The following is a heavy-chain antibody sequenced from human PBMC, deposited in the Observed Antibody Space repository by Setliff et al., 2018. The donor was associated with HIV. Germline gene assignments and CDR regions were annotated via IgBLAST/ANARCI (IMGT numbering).Heavy chain of an antibody. CDR1: SGSISSGGYY. Sequence: SETLSLTCTVSSGSISSGGYYWSWIRQHPGKGLEWIGYIYYSETTYYNPSLKSRVTISVDKSKNHFSLKLTSVTAADTAVYYCARDQGYSYGSGPFHSWGQGTMVTVS. CDR2: IYYSETT. CDR3: ARDQGYSYGSGPFHS. J-gene: IGHJ3*02. D-gene: IGHD5-18*01. V-gene: IGHV4-31*03.